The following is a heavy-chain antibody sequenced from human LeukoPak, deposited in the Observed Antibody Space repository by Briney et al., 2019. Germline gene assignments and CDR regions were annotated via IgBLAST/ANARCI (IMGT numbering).Heavy chain of an antibody. V-gene: IGHV4-34*01. CDR1: GGSFSGYY. Sequence: SETLSLTCTVYGGSFSGYYWSWIRQPPGKGLEWIGEINHSGSTNYNPSLKSRATISVDTSKNQFSLKLSSVTAADTAVYYCARGALSDFWSGYPTYLDYWGQGTLVTVSS. D-gene: IGHD3-3*01. CDR2: INHSGST. J-gene: IGHJ4*02. CDR3: ARGALSDFWSGYPTYLDY.